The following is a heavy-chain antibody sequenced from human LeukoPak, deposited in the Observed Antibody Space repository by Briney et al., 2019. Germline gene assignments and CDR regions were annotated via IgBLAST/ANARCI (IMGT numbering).Heavy chain of an antibody. J-gene: IGHJ4*02. CDR3: ARLAGTDY. CDR1: GGSISSGGYS. Sequence: SETLSLTCAVSGGSISSGGYSWSWIRQPPGKGLEWIGYIYHSGSTNYNPSLKSRVTISVDTSKNQFSLKLSSVTAADTAVYYCARLAGTDYWGQGTLVTVSS. CDR2: IYHSGST. V-gene: IGHV4-30-2*01. D-gene: IGHD2-15*01.